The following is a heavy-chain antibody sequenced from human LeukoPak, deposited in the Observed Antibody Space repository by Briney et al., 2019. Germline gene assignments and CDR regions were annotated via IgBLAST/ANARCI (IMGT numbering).Heavy chain of an antibody. D-gene: IGHD6-19*01. CDR3: TRGTEKIVAVAGT. CDR1: GGSISSSSRY. V-gene: IGHV4-39*07. Sequence: PSETLSLTCTVSGGSISSSSRYWGWIRQSPGKGLEWIGSIYYRGSTFYNPSLKGRVTISLDTSKNQFSLKLSSVTAADTAFFYCTRGTEKIVAVAGTWGQGTLATVSS. J-gene: IGHJ5*02. CDR2: IYYRGST.